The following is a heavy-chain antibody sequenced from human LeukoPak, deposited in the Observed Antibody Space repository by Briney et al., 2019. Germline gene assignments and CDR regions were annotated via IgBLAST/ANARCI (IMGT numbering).Heavy chain of an antibody. CDR3: ARGPQRPAGWFGELNYYFDY. CDR1: GGSISSGSYY. Sequence: SETLSLTCTVSGGSISSGSYYWSWIRQPPGKGLEWIGYIYYSGSTNYNPSLKSRVTISVDTSKNQFSLKLSSVTAADTAVYYCARGPQRPAGWFGELNYYFDYWGQGTLVTVSS. J-gene: IGHJ4*02. D-gene: IGHD3-10*01. CDR2: IYYSGST. V-gene: IGHV4-61*01.